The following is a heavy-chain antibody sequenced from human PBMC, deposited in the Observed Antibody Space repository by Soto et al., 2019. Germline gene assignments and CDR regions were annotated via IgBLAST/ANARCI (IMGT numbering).Heavy chain of an antibody. CDR2: ITPFNGNT. D-gene: IGHD4-17*01. V-gene: IGHV1-45*02. J-gene: IGHJ3*01. Sequence: ASVKVSCKASGYTFTYRYLHWVRQAPGQALEWMGWITPFNGNTNYAQKFQDRVTITRDRSMSTAYMELSSLRSEDTAMYYCESFSTLPVTPYVFDFWGQGTMVPVSS. CDR3: ESFSTLPVTPYVFDF. CDR1: GYTFTYRY.